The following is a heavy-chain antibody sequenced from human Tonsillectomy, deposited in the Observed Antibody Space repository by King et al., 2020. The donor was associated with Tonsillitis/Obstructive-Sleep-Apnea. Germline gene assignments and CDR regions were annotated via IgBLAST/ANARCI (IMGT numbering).Heavy chain of an antibody. J-gene: IGHJ5*02. CDR3: ARGTQLWLYGDNWFDP. CDR2: INPNSGGT. D-gene: IGHD5-18*01. V-gene: IGHV1-2*06. Sequence: QLVQSGAEVKKPGASVKVSCKASGYTFTGYYMHWVRQAPGQGLEWMGRINPNSGGTNYAQKFQGRVTMTRDTSISTAYMELSRLRSDDTAVYYCARGTQLWLYGDNWFDPWGQGTLVTVSS. CDR1: GYTFTGYY.